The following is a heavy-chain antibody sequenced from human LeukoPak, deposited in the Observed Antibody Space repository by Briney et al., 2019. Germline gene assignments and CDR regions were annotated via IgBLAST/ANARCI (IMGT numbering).Heavy chain of an antibody. CDR3: VRDPRQQSLRGYFYYYGLDV. J-gene: IGHJ6*02. Sequence: PGGSLRLSCAASGFTFSSYWMNWVRQAPGKGLEWVANIKQDGGEKDYADSVKGRFTISRDNAANSLYLQMNSLRAEDTAVYYCVRDPRQQSLRGYFYYYGLDVWGQGTTVTVSS. CDR1: GFTFSSYW. D-gene: IGHD6-13*01. V-gene: IGHV3-7*01. CDR2: IKQDGGEK.